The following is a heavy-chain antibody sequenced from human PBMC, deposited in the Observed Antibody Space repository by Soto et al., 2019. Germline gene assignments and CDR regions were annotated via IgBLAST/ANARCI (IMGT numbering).Heavy chain of an antibody. J-gene: IGHJ6*02. CDR1: GFTFSSYA. CDR2: ISYDGSNK. V-gene: IGHV3-30-3*01. CDR3: ARAHYDFWSGYFSYYYYGMDV. Sequence: SLRLSCAASGFTFSSYAMHWVRQAPGKGLVWVAVISYDGSNKYYADSVKGRFTISRDNSKNTLYLQMNSLRAEDTAVYYCARAHYDFWSGYFSYYYYGMDVWGQGTTVTVSS. D-gene: IGHD3-3*01.